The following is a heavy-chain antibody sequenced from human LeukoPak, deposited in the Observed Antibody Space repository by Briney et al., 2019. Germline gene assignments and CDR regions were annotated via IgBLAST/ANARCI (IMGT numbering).Heavy chain of an antibody. D-gene: IGHD3-10*01. CDR2: ISSSISTI. CDR1: GFSFSKYS. Sequence: PGGSLRLSCAASGFSFSKYSMNWVRQAPGKGLEWVSYISSSISTIYYADSVKGRFTISRDNSKNTLYLQMNSLRAEDTAVYYCAKAYKDGSGSFRDYYMDVWGKGTTVTVSS. CDR3: AKAYKDGSGSFRDYYMDV. J-gene: IGHJ6*03. V-gene: IGHV3-48*01.